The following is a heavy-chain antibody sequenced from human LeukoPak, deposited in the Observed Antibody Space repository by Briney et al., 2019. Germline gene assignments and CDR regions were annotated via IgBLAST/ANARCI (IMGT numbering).Heavy chain of an antibody. CDR1: GYSISSGYY. V-gene: IGHV4-38-2*02. D-gene: IGHD4-17*01. J-gene: IGHJ5*02. CDR3: ARMPPFGYGDYGWFDP. Sequence: SETLSLTCTVSGYSISSGYYWGWIRQPPGKGLEWIGSIYHSESTNYNPSLKSRVTLSLDTSKNQSSLNLYSVTAADTAVYYCARMPPFGYGDYGWFDPWGQGTLVTVS. CDR2: IYHSEST.